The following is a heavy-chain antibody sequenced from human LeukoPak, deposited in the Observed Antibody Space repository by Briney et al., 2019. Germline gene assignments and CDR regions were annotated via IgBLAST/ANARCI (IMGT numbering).Heavy chain of an antibody. J-gene: IGHJ6*03. D-gene: IGHD2-2*01. CDR3: ARDLKCSSTSCLYYYYYYMDV. Sequence: SETLSLTCAVYGGSFSGYYWSWIRQPPGKGLEWIGEINHSGSTNYNPSLKSRVTISVDTSKNQFSLKLSSVTAADTAVYYCARDLKCSSTSCLYYYYYYMDVWGKGSTVTVSS. CDR2: INHSGST. V-gene: IGHV4-34*01. CDR1: GGSFSGYY.